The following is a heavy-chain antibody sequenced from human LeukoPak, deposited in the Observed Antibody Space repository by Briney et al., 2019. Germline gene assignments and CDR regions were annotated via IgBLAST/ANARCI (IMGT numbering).Heavy chain of an antibody. V-gene: IGHV4-59*11. J-gene: IGHJ4*02. CDR3: ARDLVGHFDY. CDR1: RGSMNTLY. Sequence: PSETLSLTCTVSRGSMNTLYWSWIRQPPGKGLEWIGYIYYSGSTNYNPSLKSRVTISVDTSKNQFSLKLSSVTAADTAVYYCARDLVGHFDYWGQGTLVTV. CDR2: IYYSGST. D-gene: IGHD2-15*01.